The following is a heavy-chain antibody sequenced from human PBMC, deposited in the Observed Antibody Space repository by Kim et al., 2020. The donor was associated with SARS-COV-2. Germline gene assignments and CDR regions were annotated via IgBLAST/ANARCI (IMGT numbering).Heavy chain of an antibody. CDR1: GFTFSSYG. CDR3: AKDYYGSGTDYYYYGMDV. D-gene: IGHD3-10*01. Sequence: GGSLRLSCAASGFTFSSYGMHWVRQAPGKGLEWVAVIWYDGSNKYYADSVKGRFTISRDNSKNTLYLQMNSLRAEDTAVHYCAKDYYGSGTDYYYYGMDVWGQGTTVTVSS. CDR2: IWYDGSNK. J-gene: IGHJ6*02. V-gene: IGHV3-33*06.